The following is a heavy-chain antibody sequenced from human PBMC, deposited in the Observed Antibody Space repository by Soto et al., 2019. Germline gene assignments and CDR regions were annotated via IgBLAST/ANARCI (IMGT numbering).Heavy chain of an antibody. J-gene: IGHJ4*02. CDR3: AREEKQSSRYGGDFDY. D-gene: IGHD3-16*01. V-gene: IGHV4-61*01. CDR2: IYYIGTT. Sequence: NPSETLSLTCSVSDGSVNSGNYYWSWIRQPPGKGLEWIGHIYYIGTTNYNPSLKSRVTISVDTSKNQFSLKVTSVTAADTAVYFCAREEKQSSRYGGDFDYWGQGILVTVSS. CDR1: DGSVNSGNYY.